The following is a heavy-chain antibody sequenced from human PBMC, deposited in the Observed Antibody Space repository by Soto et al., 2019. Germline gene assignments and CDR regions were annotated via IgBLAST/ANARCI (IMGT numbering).Heavy chain of an antibody. CDR3: ARDSHSSGWYFDY. Sequence: PGGSLRLSCAASGFTFSSYSMNWVRQAPGKGLEWVSYISSSSSTIYYADSVKGRFTISRDNAKNSLYLQMNSLRAEDTAVYYCARDSHSSGWYFDYWGQGTLVTVSS. J-gene: IGHJ4*02. CDR2: ISSSSSTI. D-gene: IGHD6-19*01. CDR1: GFTFSSYS. V-gene: IGHV3-48*01.